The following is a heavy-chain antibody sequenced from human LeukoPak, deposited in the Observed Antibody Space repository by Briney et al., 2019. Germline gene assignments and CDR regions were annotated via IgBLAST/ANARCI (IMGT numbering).Heavy chain of an antibody. D-gene: IGHD5/OR15-5a*01. V-gene: IGHV3-48*02. CDR3: ARGLRPHGMDV. CDR1: GFIFSDYN. J-gene: IGHJ6*02. CDR2: ITMTSTVT. Sequence: QPGGSLRLSCVASGFIFSDYNMNWVRQGPGKGLEWISYITMTSTVTYYADSVMGRFTISRDNAKSSLHLQMNSLRDEDTAVYFCARGLRPHGMDVWGRGTTVTVSS.